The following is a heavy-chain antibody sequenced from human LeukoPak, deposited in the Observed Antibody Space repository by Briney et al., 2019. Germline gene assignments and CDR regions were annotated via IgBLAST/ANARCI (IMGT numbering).Heavy chain of an antibody. Sequence: GGSLRLSCAASGFTFSSYWMSWVRQAPGKGLEWVANIKQDGSEKYYVDYVKGRFTISRDNAKNSLYLQMNSLRAEDTAVYYCARDHSFSSSWYMLDYWGQGTLVTVSS. J-gene: IGHJ4*02. V-gene: IGHV3-7*01. CDR1: GFTFSSYW. CDR2: IKQDGSEK. D-gene: IGHD6-13*01. CDR3: ARDHSFSSSWYMLDY.